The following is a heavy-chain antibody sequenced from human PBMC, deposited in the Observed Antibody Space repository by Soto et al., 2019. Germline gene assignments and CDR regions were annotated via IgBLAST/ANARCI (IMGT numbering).Heavy chain of an antibody. CDR1: GFSVSSNY. CDR3: AREISAGFGEPWLDP. D-gene: IGHD3-10*01. CDR2: IYSDGRT. J-gene: IGHJ5*02. V-gene: IGHV3-53*01. Sequence: PGGSLRLSCAASGFSVSSNYMTWVRQAPGKGLEWVSIIYSDGRTNYADSVKGRFTISRDNSKNTVYLQMTSLSADDTAVYYCAREISAGFGEPWLDPWGQGTLVTVSP.